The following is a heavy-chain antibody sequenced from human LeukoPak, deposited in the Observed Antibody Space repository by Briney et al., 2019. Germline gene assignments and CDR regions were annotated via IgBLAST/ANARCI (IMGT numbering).Heavy chain of an antibody. CDR2: IYYSGST. Sequence: SETLSLTCTVSGGSISSSSYYWGWIRQHPGKGLEWIGYIYYSGSTYYNPSLKSRVTISVDTSKNQFSLKLGSVTAADTAVYYCARTTVTTDHHFDYWGQGTLVTVSS. V-gene: IGHV4-31*03. J-gene: IGHJ4*02. CDR1: GGSISSSSYY. D-gene: IGHD4-17*01. CDR3: ARTTVTTDHHFDY.